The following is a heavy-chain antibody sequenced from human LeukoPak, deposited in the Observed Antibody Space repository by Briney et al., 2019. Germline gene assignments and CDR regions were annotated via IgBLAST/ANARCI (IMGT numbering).Heavy chain of an antibody. CDR2: MNPNSGNT. J-gene: IGHJ4*02. CDR1: GYTFTSYD. V-gene: IGHV1-8*03. CDR3: ARGHSFWSGYYDFDY. Sequence: ASVKVSCKASGYTFTSYDINWVRQATGQGLEWMGWMNPNSGNTGYAQKFQGRVTITRNTSISTAYMELSSLRSEDTAVYCCARGHSFWSGYYDFDYWGQGTLVTVSS. D-gene: IGHD3-3*01.